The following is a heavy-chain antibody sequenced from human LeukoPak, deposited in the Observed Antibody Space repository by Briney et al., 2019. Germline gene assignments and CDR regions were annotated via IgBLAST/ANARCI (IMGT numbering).Heavy chain of an antibody. D-gene: IGHD6-13*01. Sequence: ASVKVSCKASGYTFTSYGISWVRQAPGQGLEWMGWISAYNGNTNYAQKLQGRVTMTTDTSTSTAYMELRSLRSDDTAVYYCARVRRKVIAAAGTSTSADYWGQGTLVTVSS. V-gene: IGHV1-18*01. CDR2: ISAYNGNT. J-gene: IGHJ4*02. CDR1: GYTFTSYG. CDR3: ARVRRKVIAAAGTSTSADY.